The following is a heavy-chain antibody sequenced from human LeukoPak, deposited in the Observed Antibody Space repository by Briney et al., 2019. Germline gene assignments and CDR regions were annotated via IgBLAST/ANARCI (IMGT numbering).Heavy chain of an antibody. CDR1: GFTFSSYS. D-gene: IGHD5/OR15-5a*01. CDR2: INNVASHI. CDR3: ARDPTQYLRYGHFDY. V-gene: IGHV3-21*01. Sequence: GGSLRLSCAASGFTFSSYSMNWVRQAPGKGLEWVSSINNVASHIYYAHSVKGRFTISRDNAKNSLYLQMNSLSDEDTAVYYCARDPTQYLRYGHFDYWGQGTLVTVSS. J-gene: IGHJ4*02.